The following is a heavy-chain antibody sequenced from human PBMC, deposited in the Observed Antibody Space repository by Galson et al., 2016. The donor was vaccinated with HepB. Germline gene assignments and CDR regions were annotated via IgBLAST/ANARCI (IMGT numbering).Heavy chain of an antibody. V-gene: IGHV3-7*02. CDR3: LGFGY. CDR1: GFSFSTHW. J-gene: IGHJ4*02. Sequence: SLRLSCAASGFSFSTHWVAWVRQAPGKGLEWVANIKEDGSETFYADSVKGRFSISRDNAKNSVYLQMNSLRAEDTAVYYCLGFGYWGQGTLVTVSS. CDR2: IKEDGSET. D-gene: IGHD3-10*01.